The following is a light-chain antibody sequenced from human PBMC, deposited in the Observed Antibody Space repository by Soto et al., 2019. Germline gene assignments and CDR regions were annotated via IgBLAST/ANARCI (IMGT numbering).Light chain of an antibody. CDR1: QSVSNNY. CDR2: GAS. Sequence: EIVLTQYPGTLSLSPGERATLSCRASQSVSNNYLAWYQQKPGQAPRLLIYGASNRATGIPDRFSASGSGTDFTLTISRLEPEDFAVYYCQQYNKWPPETFGQGTKVDIK. V-gene: IGKV3-20*01. J-gene: IGKJ1*01. CDR3: QQYNKWPPET.